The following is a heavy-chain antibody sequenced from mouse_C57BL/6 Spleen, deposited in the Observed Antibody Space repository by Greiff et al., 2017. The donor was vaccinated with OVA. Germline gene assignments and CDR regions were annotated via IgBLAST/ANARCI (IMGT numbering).Heavy chain of an antibody. V-gene: IGHV5-17*01. CDR3: AREGDYWYFDV. CDR2: ISSGSSTI. CDR1: GFTFSDYG. J-gene: IGHJ1*03. Sequence: EVNVVESGGGLVKPGGSLKLSCAASGFTFSDYGMHWVRQAPEKGLEWVAYISSGSSTIYYADTVKGRFTISRDNAKNTLFLQMTSLRSEDTAMYYCAREGDYWYFDVWGTGTTVTVSS.